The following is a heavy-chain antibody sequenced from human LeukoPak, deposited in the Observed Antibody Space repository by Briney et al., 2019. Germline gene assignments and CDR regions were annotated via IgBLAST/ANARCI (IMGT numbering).Heavy chain of an antibody. CDR3: ARESGFYGSGSRF. J-gene: IGHJ4*02. CDR2: MNPNSGNT. Sequence: GASVKVSCKASGYTFTTYAMNWVRQAPGQGLEWMGWMNPNSGNTGYAQKFQGRVTMTRHTSTSTAYMELSSLRSEDTAVYYCARESGFYGSGSRFWGQGTLVTVSS. D-gene: IGHD3-10*01. CDR1: GYTFTTYA. V-gene: IGHV1-8*01.